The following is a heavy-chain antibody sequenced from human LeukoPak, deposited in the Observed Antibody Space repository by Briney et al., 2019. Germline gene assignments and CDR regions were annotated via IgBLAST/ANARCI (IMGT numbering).Heavy chain of an antibody. Sequence: GGSLRLSCAASGFTFSSYAMHWVRQAPGQGPEYVSAISSNGGSTYYANSVKGRFTISRDNSKNSLYLQMNSLRAEDTAVYYCARDYSSSWLYYYYYMDVWGKGTTVTVSS. V-gene: IGHV3-64*01. J-gene: IGHJ6*03. CDR3: ARDYSSSWLYYYYYMDV. D-gene: IGHD6-13*01. CDR1: GFTFSSYA. CDR2: ISSNGGST.